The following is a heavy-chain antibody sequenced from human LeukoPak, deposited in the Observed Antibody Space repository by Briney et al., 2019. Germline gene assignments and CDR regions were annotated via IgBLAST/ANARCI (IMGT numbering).Heavy chain of an antibody. Sequence: ASVKVSCKASGYTFTGHFIFWVRQSPGQRLELMAWINPDTGVTNYAQKFQGRVTVASDTSISTAYLDISRLTSDDTALYYCSREASFDSTSCAQDYWGQGTLVTVSS. CDR2: INPDTGVT. D-gene: IGHD2-2*01. CDR3: SREASFDSTSCAQDY. CDR1: GYTFTGHF. V-gene: IGHV1-2*02. J-gene: IGHJ4*02.